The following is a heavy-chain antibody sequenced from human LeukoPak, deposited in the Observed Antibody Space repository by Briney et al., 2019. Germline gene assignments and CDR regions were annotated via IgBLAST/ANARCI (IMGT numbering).Heavy chain of an antibody. V-gene: IGHV4-59*01. CDR3: AREVRHYYDSSGYYYGPFDY. D-gene: IGHD3-22*01. CDR1: AGSISSYY. J-gene: IGHJ4*02. Sequence: SETLSLTCTVSAGSISSYYWTWIRQPPGKGLEWIGYIYYSGSTNHNPSLKSRVTISVDTSKNQFSLKLSSVTAADTAVYYCAREVRHYYDSSGYYYGPFDYWGQGTLVTVSS. CDR2: IYYSGST.